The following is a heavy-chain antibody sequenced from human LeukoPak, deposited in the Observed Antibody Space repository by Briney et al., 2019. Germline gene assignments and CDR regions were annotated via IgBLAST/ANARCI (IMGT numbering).Heavy chain of an antibody. J-gene: IGHJ6*03. Sequence: GGSLRLSCAASGFTFSDYYMSWIRQAPGKGLEWVSYISSSGSTIYYADSVKGRFTISRDNAKNSLYLQMNSLRAEDTAVYYCVREGYGSGSYYWAWNYYYYCYMDVWDKGTTVTVSS. CDR1: GFTFSDYY. D-gene: IGHD3-10*01. CDR2: ISSSGSTI. V-gene: IGHV3-11*01. CDR3: VREGYGSGSYYWAWNYYYYCYMDV.